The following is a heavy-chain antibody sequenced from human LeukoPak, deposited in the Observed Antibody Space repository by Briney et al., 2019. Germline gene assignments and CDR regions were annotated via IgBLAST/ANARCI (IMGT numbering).Heavy chain of an antibody. J-gene: IGHJ4*02. CDR2: ISSSSSYI. D-gene: IGHD3-22*01. Sequence: GGSLRLSCAASGFTFSSYSMNWVRQAPGKGLEWVSSISSSSSYIYYAGSVKGRFTISRDNAKNSLYLQMNSLRAEDTAVYYCARVLTYYYDSSGSWGQGTLVTVSS. CDR1: GFTFSSYS. V-gene: IGHV3-21*01. CDR3: ARVLTYYYDSSGS.